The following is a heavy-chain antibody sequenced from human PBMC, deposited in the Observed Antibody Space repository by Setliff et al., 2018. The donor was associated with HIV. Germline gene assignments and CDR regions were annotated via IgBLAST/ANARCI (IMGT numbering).Heavy chain of an antibody. D-gene: IGHD5-12*01. V-gene: IGHV1-18*01. CDR2: ISAYNGNT. J-gene: IGHJ4*02. CDR3: ARDILPVEMATICDY. Sequence: RASVKVSCKASGYTFTSYGISWVRQAPGQGLEWMGWISAYNGNTNYAQKLQGRVTMTTDTSTSTAYMELRSLRSDDTAVYYCARDILPVEMATICDYWGQGTLVTVSS. CDR1: GYTFTSYG.